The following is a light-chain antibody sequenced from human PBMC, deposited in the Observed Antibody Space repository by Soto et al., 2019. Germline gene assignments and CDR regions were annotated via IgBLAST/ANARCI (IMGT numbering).Light chain of an antibody. J-gene: IGLJ1*01. CDR2: EVS. CDR1: STDVGGYNY. CDR3: GSYTSTDTPLV. Sequence: QSALAQPSSVSGSPGQSITISCTGTSTDVGGYNYVSWYQHHPGKGPKLIIYEVSNRPSGVSDRFSGSKSGNKASLIISNLEAEDESDYYCGSYTSTDTPLVFGTGTKGTVL. V-gene: IGLV2-14*01.